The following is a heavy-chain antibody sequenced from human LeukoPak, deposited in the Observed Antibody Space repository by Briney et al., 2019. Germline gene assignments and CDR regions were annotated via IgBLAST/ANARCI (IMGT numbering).Heavy chain of an antibody. V-gene: IGHV4-30-4*08. CDR2: IYYSGST. D-gene: IGHD4-11*01. CDR3: ARTVTTIRYWFDP. CDR1: GGSISSGDYY. Sequence: SETLSLTCTVSGGSISSGDYYWSWIRQPPGTGLEWIGYIYYSGSTYYNPSLTSRVTISVDTSKNQFSLKLSSVTAADTAVYYCARTVTTIRYWFDPWGQGTLVTVSS. J-gene: IGHJ5*02.